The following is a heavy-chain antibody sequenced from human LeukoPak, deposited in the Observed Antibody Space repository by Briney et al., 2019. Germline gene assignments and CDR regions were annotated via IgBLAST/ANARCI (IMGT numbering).Heavy chain of an antibody. Sequence: ASVKVSCKASGYTFTGYYMHWVRQAPGQGLEWMGWINPNSGGINYAQKFQGRVTMTRDTSISTAYMELSRLRSDDTAVYYCARDIVKDRFWSETSYYFDYWGQGTLVTVSS. V-gene: IGHV1-2*02. CDR3: ARDIVKDRFWSETSYYFDY. J-gene: IGHJ4*02. CDR2: INPNSGGI. CDR1: GYTFTGYY. D-gene: IGHD3-3*01.